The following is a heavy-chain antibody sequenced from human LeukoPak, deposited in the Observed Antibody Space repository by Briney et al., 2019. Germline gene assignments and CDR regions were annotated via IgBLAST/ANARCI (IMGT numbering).Heavy chain of an antibody. Sequence: ASVRVSCKASGYTFTGYYMHWVRQAPGQGLEWMGWINPYSGGTNYAQKFQGRVTMTRDTSISTAYMELSRLRSDDTAVYYCATSGSLPWPFDPRGQGTLVTVSS. CDR1: GYTFTGYY. CDR2: INPYSGGT. CDR3: ATSGSLPWPFDP. J-gene: IGHJ5*02. V-gene: IGHV1-2*02. D-gene: IGHD1-26*01.